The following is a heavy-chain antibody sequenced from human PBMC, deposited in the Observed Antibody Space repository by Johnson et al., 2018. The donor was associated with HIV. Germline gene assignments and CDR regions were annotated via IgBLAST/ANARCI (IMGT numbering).Heavy chain of an antibody. CDR2: IRYDGSNK. V-gene: IGHV3-30*02. CDR3: ATIAAHGAAFDI. Sequence: QEQLVESGGGVVQPGGSLRLSCAASGFTFSSYGMHWVRQAPGKGLEWVAFIRYDGSNKYYADSVKGRFTISRDNSKNTLYLQMNSLRPEDTAAYYCATIAAHGAAFDIWGQGTMVTVSS. CDR1: GFTFSSYG. D-gene: IGHD6-25*01. J-gene: IGHJ3*02.